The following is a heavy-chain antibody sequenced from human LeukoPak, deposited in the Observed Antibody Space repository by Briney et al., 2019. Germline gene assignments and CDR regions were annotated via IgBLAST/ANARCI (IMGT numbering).Heavy chain of an antibody. V-gene: IGHV3-23*01. Sequence: GGSLRLSCAASGFTFTTYARTWVRQAPGQALEWVSAISGRGEYIYYADSVKGRFTFSRDNAKNTLYLQMNSLRVEDTALYYCVRQGGQMGDIVVVPAATSFDYWGQGTLVTVSS. CDR2: ISGRGEYI. J-gene: IGHJ4*02. CDR3: VRQGGQMGDIVVVPAATSFDY. D-gene: IGHD2-2*01. CDR1: GFTFTTYA.